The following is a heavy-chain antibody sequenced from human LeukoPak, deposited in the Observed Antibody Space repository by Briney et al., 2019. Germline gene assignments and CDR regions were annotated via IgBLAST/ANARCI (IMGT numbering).Heavy chain of an antibody. CDR1: GFTFSDSN. V-gene: IGHV3-73*01. D-gene: IGHD6-13*01. J-gene: IGHJ4*02. Sequence: GGSLRLSCAASGFTFSDSNIHWVRQASGKGLEWVGRIRNKGNSFETSYGAAVKGRFIISRDDSKNTAYLQMNSLKTEDTAVYYCARLGGGGSSWDFDYWGQGTLVTVSS. CDR2: IRNKGNSFET. CDR3: ARLGGGGSSWDFDY.